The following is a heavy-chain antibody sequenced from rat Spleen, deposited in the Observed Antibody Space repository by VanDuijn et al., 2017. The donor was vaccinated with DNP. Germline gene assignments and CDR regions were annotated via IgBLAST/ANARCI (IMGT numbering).Heavy chain of an antibody. V-gene: IGHV3-1*01. CDR2: ISYSGST. CDR1: GYSITTNY. J-gene: IGHJ2*01. D-gene: IGHD4-3*01. CDR3: ASGPFGHNYFDY. Sequence: EVQLQESGPGLVKPSQSLSLTCSVTGYSITTNYWGWIRKFPGNRMEWIGLISYSGSTSYSPSLKSRISITRDTSKNQFFLQVNSVTTEDTATYYCASGPFGHNYFDYWGQGVMVTVSS.